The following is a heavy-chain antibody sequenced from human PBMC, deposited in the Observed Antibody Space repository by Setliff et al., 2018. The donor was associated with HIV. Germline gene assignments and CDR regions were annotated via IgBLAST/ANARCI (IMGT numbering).Heavy chain of an antibody. CDR3: ATEGTYSNFWTGTNYYGMDV. CDR1: GFTFSDAW. CDR2: IKRTSDGGAT. J-gene: IGHJ6*02. D-gene: IGHD3-3*01. Sequence: GGSLRLSCAASGFTFSDAWMSWVRQTPEKGLEWIGRIKRTSDGGATEYAAPVKGRFIISRDDSKSILYLQMNSLKVDDTAMYYCATEGTYSNFWTGTNYYGMDVWGHGTMVTVSS. V-gene: IGHV3-15*01.